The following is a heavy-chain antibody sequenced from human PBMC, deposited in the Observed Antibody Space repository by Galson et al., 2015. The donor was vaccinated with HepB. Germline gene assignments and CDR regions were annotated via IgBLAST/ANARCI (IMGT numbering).Heavy chain of an antibody. CDR1: GGSISSYY. CDR2: IYYSGST. J-gene: IGHJ6*03. Sequence: LSLTCTVSGGSISSYYWSWIRQPPGKELEWIGYIYYSGSTNYNPSLKSPVTISVDTSKNQFSLKLSSVTAADTAVYYCARAYSSSGGYYDYMDVWGKGTTVTVSS. CDR3: ARAYSSSGGYYDYMDV. V-gene: IGHV4-59*01. D-gene: IGHD6-6*01.